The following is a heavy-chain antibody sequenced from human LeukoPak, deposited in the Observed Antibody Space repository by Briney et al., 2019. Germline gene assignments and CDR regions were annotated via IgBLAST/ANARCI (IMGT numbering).Heavy chain of an antibody. J-gene: IGHJ4*02. CDR3: AKGFRSGSYDYFDY. Sequence: PGGSLRLSCAASGFTVSSNYMNWVRQAPGKGLEWVSMIYPNGNTFYTDSVKGRFTISRDNSKNTLDLQMNSLRAEDTAVYNCAKGFRSGSYDYFDYWGQGTLVTVSS. CDR1: GFTVSSNY. V-gene: IGHV3-66*01. CDR2: IYPNGNT. D-gene: IGHD3-10*01.